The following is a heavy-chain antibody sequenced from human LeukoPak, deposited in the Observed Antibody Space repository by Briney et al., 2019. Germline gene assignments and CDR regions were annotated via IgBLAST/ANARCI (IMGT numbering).Heavy chain of an antibody. CDR3: ARDKWELFFFYYYGMDI. D-gene: IGHD1-26*01. V-gene: IGHV1-2*02. CDR1: GYTFTGYY. Sequence: ASVKVSCKASGYTFTGYYMHWVRQAPGQGLEWMGWINPNSGGTNYAQKFQGRVTMTRDTSISTAYMKLSRLRSDDTAVYYCARDKWELFFFYYYGMDIWGQGTTVTVSS. CDR2: INPNSGGT. J-gene: IGHJ6*02.